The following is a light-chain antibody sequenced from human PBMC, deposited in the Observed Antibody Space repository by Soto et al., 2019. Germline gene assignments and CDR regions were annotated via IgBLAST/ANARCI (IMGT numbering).Light chain of an antibody. CDR3: ASWDDSLSGVV. CDR2: RNT. Sequence: QSVLTQPPSASGTPGQRVTISCSGGGSNIGTNYVYWYQHLPGTAPKLLIYRNTQRPSGVPDRFSGSKSGTSASLAISGLRSEDEADYYCASWDDSLSGVVFGGGTKLTVL. V-gene: IGLV1-47*01. J-gene: IGLJ3*02. CDR1: GSNIGTNY.